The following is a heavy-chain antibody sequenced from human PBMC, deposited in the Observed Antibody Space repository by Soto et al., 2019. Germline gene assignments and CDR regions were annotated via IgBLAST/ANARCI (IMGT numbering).Heavy chain of an antibody. CDR2: ISDDGSTK. V-gene: IGHV3-23*01. CDR1: GFAFKNYA. Sequence: PGGSLRLSCTVSGFAFKNYAMGWVRQAPGKGLRWVSGISDDGSTKYYADSVKGRFAISRDNSTNTHFLQMESLRAEDTGLYYCAKPSNRFSGSPYYLESWGQGTLVTVSS. J-gene: IGHJ4*02. CDR3: AKPSNRFSGSPYYLES. D-gene: IGHD1-26*01.